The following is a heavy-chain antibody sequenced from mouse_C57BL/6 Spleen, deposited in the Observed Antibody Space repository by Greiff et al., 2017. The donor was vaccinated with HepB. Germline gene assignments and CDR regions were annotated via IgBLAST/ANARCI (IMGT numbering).Heavy chain of an antibody. Sequence: QVQLQQSGPELVKPGASVTISCTASGYAFSSSWLNWVMQRPGKVLEWIGRIYPGDGDTNYNGKFKGKATLTADKSSSTAYMQLSSLTSEDSAVYFCARRDLDWGQGTTLTVSS. CDR3: ARRDLD. CDR1: GYAFSSSW. J-gene: IGHJ2*01. D-gene: IGHD3-3*01. V-gene: IGHV1-82*01. CDR2: IYPGDGDT.